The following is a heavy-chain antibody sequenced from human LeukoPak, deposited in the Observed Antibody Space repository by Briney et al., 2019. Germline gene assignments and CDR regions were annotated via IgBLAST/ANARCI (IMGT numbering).Heavy chain of an antibody. D-gene: IGHD5-24*01. Sequence: GGSLRLSCAVSGLRFGSFWMSWVRQARGKGVEGVANINQGGSEKYFVDSVRGRFSISRDNSKNSLHLQMNTLRAEDTAVFYCARERDGRFFDYWGQGTLVTVSS. V-gene: IGHV3-7*01. J-gene: IGHJ4*02. CDR2: INQGGSEK. CDR3: ARERDGRFFDY. CDR1: GLRFGSFW.